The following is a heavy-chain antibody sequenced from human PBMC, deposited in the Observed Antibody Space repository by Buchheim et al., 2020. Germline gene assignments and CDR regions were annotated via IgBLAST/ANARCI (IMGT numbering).Heavy chain of an antibody. CDR2: ISYDGSNK. CDR3: ARGGGYSNYVGGMDV. V-gene: IGHV3-30*14. D-gene: IGHD4-11*01. Sequence: QVQLVESGGGVVQPGRSLSLSCTASRFTFSSYAMHWVRQAPGKGLEWVAVISYDGSNKYYADSVKGRFTISRVNSKNTLYLQMNSLRAEDTAVYYCARGGGYSNYVGGMDVWGQGTT. J-gene: IGHJ6*02. CDR1: RFTFSSYA.